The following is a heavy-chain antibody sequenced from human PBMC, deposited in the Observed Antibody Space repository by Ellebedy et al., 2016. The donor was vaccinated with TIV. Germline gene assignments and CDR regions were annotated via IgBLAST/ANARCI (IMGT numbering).Heavy chain of an antibody. J-gene: IGHJ2*01. Sequence: GESLKISXAASGFTFSSYAMSCVRQAPGMGLEWVSAISGSGGSTYYADFEKGRFTISRDNSKNTLYLQMNSLRAEDTDVYYCATLRGYDILTGYLPRYFDLWGRGTLVTVSS. V-gene: IGHV3-23*01. D-gene: IGHD3-9*01. CDR1: GFTFSSYA. CDR2: ISGSGGST. CDR3: ATLRGYDILTGYLPRYFDL.